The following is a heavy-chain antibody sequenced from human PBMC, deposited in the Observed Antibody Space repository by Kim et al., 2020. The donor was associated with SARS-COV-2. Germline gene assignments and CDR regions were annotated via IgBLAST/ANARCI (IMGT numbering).Heavy chain of an antibody. CDR3: ARPLLLWFGELSGLGKGYGMDV. CDR1: GGSISSSSYY. V-gene: IGHV4-39*01. CDR2: IYYSGST. J-gene: IGHJ6*02. D-gene: IGHD3-10*01. Sequence: SETLSLTCTVSGGSISSSSYYWGWIRQPPGKGLEWIGSIYYSGSTYYNPSLKSRVTISVDTSKNQFSLKLSSVTAADTAVYYCARPLLLWFGELSGLGKGYGMDVWGQGTTVTVSS.